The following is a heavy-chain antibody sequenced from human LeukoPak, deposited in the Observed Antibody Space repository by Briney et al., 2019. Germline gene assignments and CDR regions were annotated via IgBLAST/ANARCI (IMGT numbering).Heavy chain of an antibody. CDR3: AKDGDWAFDH. J-gene: IGHJ4*02. Sequence: GGSLRLSCAASGFTFNEYAMHWLRQIPGKGPEWVSLISWDGRITYYGDSVKGRFTISRDNAKNSLYLQMNSLRAEDTAVYYCAKDGDWAFDHWAQGTLVSVSS. CDR2: ISWDGRIT. V-gene: IGHV3-43D*03. D-gene: IGHD2-21*02. CDR1: GFTFNEYA.